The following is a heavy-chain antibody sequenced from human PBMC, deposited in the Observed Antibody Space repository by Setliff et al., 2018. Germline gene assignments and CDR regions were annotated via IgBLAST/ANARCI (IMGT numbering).Heavy chain of an antibody. J-gene: IGHJ4*02. CDR1: GGSVTSHY. CDR3: ARDRSYYASGSFTKWFDY. D-gene: IGHD3-10*01. CDR2: IFYSGDT. Sequence: PSETLSLTCAVSGGSVTSHYWSWIRQPPGKGLEWIGFIFYSGDTNSNPSLKSRVTMSVDTSKNQFSLKLNSVTAADTATYHCARDRSYYASGSFTKWFDYWGQGALVTVSS. V-gene: IGHV4-59*02.